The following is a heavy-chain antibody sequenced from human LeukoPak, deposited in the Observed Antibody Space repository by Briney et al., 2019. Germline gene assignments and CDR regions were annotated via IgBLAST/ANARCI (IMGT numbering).Heavy chain of an antibody. D-gene: IGHD7-27*01. CDR2: ISSTSNTI. CDR3: ARGDWGSNFDY. CDR1: GLTFSSYN. Sequence: GGSLRLSCAASGLTFSSYNMNWVRQAPGKRLQRLSYISSTSNTIYYADSVKGRLTISRDNAKNSLYLHMNSLRGEDTAVYYCARGDWGSNFDYWGQGTLVTVSS. J-gene: IGHJ4*02. V-gene: IGHV3-48*01.